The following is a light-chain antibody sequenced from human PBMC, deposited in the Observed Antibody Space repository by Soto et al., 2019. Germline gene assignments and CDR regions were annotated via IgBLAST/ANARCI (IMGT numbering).Light chain of an antibody. CDR3: QQLRMYPST. CDR1: QTISSW. J-gene: IGKJ4*01. V-gene: IGKV1-5*01. CDR2: DAS. Sequence: DIQMTQSPSTLSGSVGDRVTITCRASQTISSWLAWYQQKTGKAPKLLIYDASILESGVPSRFSGSGYGTEFNLTISSLQPDDFATYYCQQLRMYPSTFGGGTKVDIK.